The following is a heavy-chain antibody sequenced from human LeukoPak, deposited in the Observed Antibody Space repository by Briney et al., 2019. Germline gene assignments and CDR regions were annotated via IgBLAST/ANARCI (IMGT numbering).Heavy chain of an antibody. CDR2: ISGSGGST. CDR1: GFTLTTYA. D-gene: IGHD6-25*01. Sequence: GGSLRLSCAASGFTLTTYAMYWVRQAPGKGLEWVSSISGSGGSTYYADSVKGRFTISRDNSKNTLYLQMNSLRAEDTALYYCAKDRSGSWTCFDPWGRGTRVTVSS. CDR3: AKDRSGSWTCFDP. V-gene: IGHV3-23*01. J-gene: IGHJ5*02.